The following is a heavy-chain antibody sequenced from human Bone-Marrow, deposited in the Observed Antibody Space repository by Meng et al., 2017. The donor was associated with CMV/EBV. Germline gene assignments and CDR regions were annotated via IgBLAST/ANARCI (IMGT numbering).Heavy chain of an antibody. CDR2: IKQDGSEK. CDR1: GFSFSSYW. Sequence: GESLKISCAASGFSFSSYWMSWVRNAPGKGLEWVANIKQDGSEKYYVDSVKGRFTICRDNAKNSPYLQMNSLRAEDTAVYYCSREQYYDFWSGYSGWGAFDIWGQGTMVTVSS. J-gene: IGHJ3*02. D-gene: IGHD3-3*01. V-gene: IGHV3-7*01. CDR3: SREQYYDFWSGYSGWGAFDI.